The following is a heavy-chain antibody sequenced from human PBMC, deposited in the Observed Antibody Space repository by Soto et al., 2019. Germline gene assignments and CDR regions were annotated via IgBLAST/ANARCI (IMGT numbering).Heavy chain of an antibody. CDR1: GGTFSSYA. J-gene: IGHJ4*02. Sequence: SCKASGGTFSSYAISWVRQAPGKGLEWVSVIYSAGSADFADSVKGRFTISRDNSKNTLYLQMSSLRAEDTAVYYCARVPSTSYHYFDYWGQGTLVTVSS. V-gene: IGHV3-66*01. CDR3: ARVPSTSYHYFDY. CDR2: IYSAGSA. D-gene: IGHD2-2*01.